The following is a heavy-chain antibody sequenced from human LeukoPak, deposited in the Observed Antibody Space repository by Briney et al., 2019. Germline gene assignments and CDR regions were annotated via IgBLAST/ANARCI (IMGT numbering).Heavy chain of an antibody. CDR2: ISWNSGSI. D-gene: IGHD2-2*01. Sequence: GGSLRLSCAVSGFTFDDYAMHWVRQAPGKGLEWVSGISWNSGSIGYADSVKGRFTISRDNAKNSLYLQMNSLRAEGTALYYCARTPYFDYWGQGTLVTVSS. V-gene: IGHV3-9*01. J-gene: IGHJ4*02. CDR3: ARTPYFDY. CDR1: GFTFDDYA.